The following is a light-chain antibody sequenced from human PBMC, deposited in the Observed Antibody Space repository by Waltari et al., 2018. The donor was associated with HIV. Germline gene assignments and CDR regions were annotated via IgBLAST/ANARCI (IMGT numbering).Light chain of an antibody. CDR2: EVS. CDR3: NSYAGSNNVV. CDR1: SSDVGGYNY. J-gene: IGLJ2*01. V-gene: IGLV2-8*01. Sequence: QSALTQPPSASGSPGQSVTISCTGTSSDVGGYNYVSWYQQHPGKATKLIIYEVSKRPSGVPDRFSGSKSGNTASLTVSGLQAEDEADYYCNSYAGSNNVVFGGGTKLTVL.